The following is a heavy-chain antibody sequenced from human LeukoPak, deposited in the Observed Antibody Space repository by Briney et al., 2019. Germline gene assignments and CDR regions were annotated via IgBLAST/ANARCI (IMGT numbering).Heavy chain of an antibody. CDR1: GFTFSSYA. V-gene: IGHV3-23*01. D-gene: IGHD6-13*01. CDR2: ISGSGDNT. CDR3: AKEEIPAAGLSGMDV. J-gene: IGHJ6*02. Sequence: PGGSLRLSCAASGFTFSSYAMSWVRQVPGKGLEWVSVISGSGDNTYYADSVKGRFIISRDNSKNTLYLQMNSLRAEDTAIYYCAKEEIPAAGLSGMDVWGQGTTVTVSS.